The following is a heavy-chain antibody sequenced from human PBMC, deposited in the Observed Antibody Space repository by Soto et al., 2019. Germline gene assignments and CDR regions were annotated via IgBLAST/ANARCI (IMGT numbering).Heavy chain of an antibody. J-gene: IGHJ6*02. V-gene: IGHV1-18*01. D-gene: IGHD4-17*01. CDR2: ISAYNGNT. Sequence: GASVKVSCKASGYTFTSYGISWVRQAPGQGLEWMGWISAYNGNTNYAQKLQGRVTMTTDTSTSTAYMELRSLRSDDTALYYCARDPNYGDYYYYGMDVWGQGTTVTVSS. CDR3: ARDPNYGDYYYYGMDV. CDR1: GYTFTSYG.